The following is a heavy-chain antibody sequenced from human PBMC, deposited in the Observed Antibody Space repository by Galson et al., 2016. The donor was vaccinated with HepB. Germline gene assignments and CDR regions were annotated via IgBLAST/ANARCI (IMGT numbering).Heavy chain of an antibody. CDR3: ARDLDHVWRNYRDRGALDL. J-gene: IGHJ3*01. Sequence: SLRLSCAASGFKFDNHAMNWVRQAPGTGLEWVAVISYDGVTKNYADSVRGRFTISRDNAKNMMYLEMSTLRVEDTAVYYCARDLDHVWRNYRDRGALDLWGQGTVVTVSS. D-gene: IGHD3-16*02. CDR2: ISYDGVTK. V-gene: IGHV3-30*04. CDR1: GFKFDNHA.